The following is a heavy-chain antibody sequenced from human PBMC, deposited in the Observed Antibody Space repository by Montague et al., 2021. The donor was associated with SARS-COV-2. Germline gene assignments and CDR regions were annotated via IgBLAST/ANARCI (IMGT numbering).Heavy chain of an antibody. D-gene: IGHD2-2*01. CDR1: GFTLSSYA. CDR3: AKGFTSWPRGHFDY. CDR2: ISGSDDTT. J-gene: IGHJ4*02. V-gene: IGHV3-23*01. Sequence: SLRLSCAASGFTLSSYAMNWVRQAPGKGLEWVSSISGSDDTTYYADSVKGRFTISRDSSKNTLYLQMNSLRVEETAVYYCAKGFTSWPRGHFDYWGQGSLVTVSS.